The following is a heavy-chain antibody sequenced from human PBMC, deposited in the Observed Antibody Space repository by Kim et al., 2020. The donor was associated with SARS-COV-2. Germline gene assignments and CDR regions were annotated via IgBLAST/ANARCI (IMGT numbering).Heavy chain of an antibody. Sequence: GESLKISCKASGYTFTSYWIGWVRQTPGKGLEWMANIYPGDSDTRYSPSFQGQVTISADKSVTTAYLHWSSLKASDNAMYYCARLDGHTTSWPLFDSWGQ. CDR3: ARLDGHTTSWPLFDS. V-gene: IGHV5-51*01. D-gene: IGHD6-13*01. CDR2: IYPGDSDT. CDR1: GYTFTSYW. J-gene: IGHJ4*02.